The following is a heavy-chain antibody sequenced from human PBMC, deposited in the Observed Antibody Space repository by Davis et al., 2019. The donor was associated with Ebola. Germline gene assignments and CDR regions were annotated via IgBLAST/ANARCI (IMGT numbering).Heavy chain of an antibody. J-gene: IGHJ6*04. V-gene: IGHV3-30*02. Sequence: GESLKISCAASGFTFSSYAMSWVRQAPGKGLEWVALIWYDGTNEYYADSVKGRFTISRDNSKNTLYLQMSSLRPEDTAVYFCAKGLVVIGVRYGMDVWGKGTTVTVSS. CDR3: AKGLVVIGVRYGMDV. CDR2: IWYDGTNE. CDR1: GFTFSSYA. D-gene: IGHD3-22*01.